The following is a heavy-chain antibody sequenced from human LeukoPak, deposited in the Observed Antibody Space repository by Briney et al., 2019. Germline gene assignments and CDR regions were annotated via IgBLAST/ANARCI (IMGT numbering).Heavy chain of an antibody. CDR3: AREGWHDAFDI. V-gene: IGHV3-48*01. CDR2: ISSGSSNI. CDR1: GFTFSSYR. J-gene: IGHJ3*02. Sequence: GGSLRLSCAASGFTFSSYRMNWVRQAPGKGLEWVSYISSGSSNIYYADSVKGRFTISRDNAKSSLYLQINSLRAEDTAVYSCAREGWHDAFDIWGQGTMVTVSS. D-gene: IGHD2-15*01.